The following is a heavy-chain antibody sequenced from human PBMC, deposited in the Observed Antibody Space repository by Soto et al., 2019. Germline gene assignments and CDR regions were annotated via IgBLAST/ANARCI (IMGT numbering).Heavy chain of an antibody. CDR1: GFPFSAEA. CDR2: ISYDGNNK. D-gene: IGHD6-13*01. CDR3: ARDYSSGWCLDY. V-gene: IGHV3-30-3*01. J-gene: IGHJ4*02. Sequence: QVQLVESGGGVVQPGNSLRLSCAGSGFPFSAEAMHWVRQAPGKGLEWVAAISYDGNNKNHADSVKGRFTVSRDNSKNNLYLQIYSLRPEDTAVYYCARDYSSGWCLDYWGQGSLVTVSS.